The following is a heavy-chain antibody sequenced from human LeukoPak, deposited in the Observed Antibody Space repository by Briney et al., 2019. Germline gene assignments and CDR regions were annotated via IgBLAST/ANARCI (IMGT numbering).Heavy chain of an antibody. CDR2: INPSGGST. D-gene: IGHD2-2*01. CDR1: GYTFTSYY. V-gene: IGHV1-46*01. Sequence: ASVKVSCKASGYTFTSYYMHWVRQAPGQGLEWMGIINPSGGSTSYAQKFQGRVTMTRDTSTSTVYMELSSLRSEDTAVYYCARGGIVVVPAAMPVDYWGQGTLVTVSS. J-gene: IGHJ4*02. CDR3: ARGGIVVVPAAMPVDY.